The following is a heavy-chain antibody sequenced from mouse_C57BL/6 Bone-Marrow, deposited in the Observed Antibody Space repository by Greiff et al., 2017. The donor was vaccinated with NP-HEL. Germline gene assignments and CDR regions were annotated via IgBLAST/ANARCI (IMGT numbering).Heavy chain of an antibody. CDR1: GFSLTSYA. D-gene: IGHD2-1*01. J-gene: IGHJ4*01. CDR2: IWTGGGT. V-gene: IGHV2-9-1*01. CDR3: ARGGLYYGKGVDYAMDY. Sequence: VHLVESGPGLVAPSQSLSITCTVSGFSLTSYAISWVRQPPGKGLEWLGVIWTGGGTNYNSALKSRLSISKDNSKSQVFLKMNSLQTDDTARYYWARGGLYYGKGVDYAMDYWGQGTSVTVSS.